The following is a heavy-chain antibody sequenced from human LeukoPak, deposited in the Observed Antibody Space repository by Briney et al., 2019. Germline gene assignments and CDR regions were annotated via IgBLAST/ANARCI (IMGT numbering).Heavy chain of an antibody. CDR3: AREWAAAAGIDY. CDR1: GFTVSNNY. D-gene: IGHD6-13*01. J-gene: IGHJ4*02. CDR2: ITSSGSTR. Sequence: GGSLRLSCAASGFTVSNNYIIWVRQAPGKGLEWVSYITSSGSTRYYADSLKGRFTISRDNAKNSVYLQMNSLRAEDTAVYYCAREWAAAAGIDYWGQGTLVTVSS. V-gene: IGHV3-11*04.